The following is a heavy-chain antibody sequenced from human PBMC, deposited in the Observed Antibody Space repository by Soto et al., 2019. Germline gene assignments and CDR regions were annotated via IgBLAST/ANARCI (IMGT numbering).Heavy chain of an antibody. V-gene: IGHV3-30-3*01. Sequence: QVQLVESGGGVVQPGRSLRLSCAASGFTFSSYAMHWVRQAPGKGLEWVAVISYDGSNKYYADSVKGRFTISRDNSKNTLYLKMNSLGAEDPAVYYCGGGGGGWFGELSLDYWGQGTLVTVSS. CDR1: GFTFSSYA. J-gene: IGHJ4*02. D-gene: IGHD3-10*01. CDR2: ISYDGSNK. CDR3: GGGGGGWFGELSLDY.